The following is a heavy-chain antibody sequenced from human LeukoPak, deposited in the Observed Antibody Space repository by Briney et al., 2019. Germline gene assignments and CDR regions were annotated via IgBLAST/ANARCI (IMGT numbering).Heavy chain of an antibody. Sequence: PSETLSLTCAVYGGSFSGYYWSWIRQPAGKGLEWIGRISSSGSTNYNPSLKSRVTISVDTSKNQFSLKPSSVTAADTAVYFCARGPYSYDSSGAFDIWGQGTMVTVSS. V-gene: IGHV4-59*10. CDR1: GGSFSGYY. CDR3: ARGPYSYDSSGAFDI. CDR2: ISSSGST. J-gene: IGHJ3*02. D-gene: IGHD3-22*01.